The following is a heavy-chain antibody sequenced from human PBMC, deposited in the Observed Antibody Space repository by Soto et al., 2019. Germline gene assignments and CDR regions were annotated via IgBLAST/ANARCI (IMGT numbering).Heavy chain of an antibody. J-gene: IGHJ4*02. Sequence: PSDTLALCCPVSGDSINNYYLRLIRHPPGKRLEWIGYIYYTGSPTYNPSLESRVTMSVDTSKNQFSLKLNSVNAADTAVYYCAKYRRTEAEGFTLDYWGRGTLVTLAA. D-gene: IGHD6-13*01. CDR1: GDSINNYY. V-gene: IGHV4-59*07. CDR2: IYYTGSP. CDR3: AKYRRTEAEGFTLDY.